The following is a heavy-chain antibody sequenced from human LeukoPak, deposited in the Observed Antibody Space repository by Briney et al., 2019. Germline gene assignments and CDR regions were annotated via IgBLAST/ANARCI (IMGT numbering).Heavy chain of an antibody. Sequence: GASVKVSCKASVYTFTSYYMHLVRQAPGQGLEWMGIINPSGDTTSYAQKFQGRVTMTRDTSISTAYMELSRLRSDDTAVYYCARQRGYSYAWGQGTLVTVSS. CDR2: INPSGDTT. CDR1: VYTFTSYY. D-gene: IGHD5-18*01. J-gene: IGHJ5*02. CDR3: ARQRGYSYA. V-gene: IGHV1-46*01.